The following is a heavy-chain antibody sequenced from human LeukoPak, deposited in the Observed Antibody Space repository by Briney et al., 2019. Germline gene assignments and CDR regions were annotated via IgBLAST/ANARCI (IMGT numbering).Heavy chain of an antibody. J-gene: IGHJ4*02. CDR1: GFTFSNAW. CDR2: IKSKTNGGTT. CDR3: TTEGEVGVTTFDY. V-gene: IGHV3-15*01. Sequence: GGSLRLSCAASGFTFSNAWMNWVRQAPGKGLEWVGRIKSKTNGGTTDYAAPVKGRFTISRDDSKNTLFLQMNRLKIEDTAVYYCTTEGEVGVTTFDYWGQGNLVTVSS. D-gene: IGHD1-26*01.